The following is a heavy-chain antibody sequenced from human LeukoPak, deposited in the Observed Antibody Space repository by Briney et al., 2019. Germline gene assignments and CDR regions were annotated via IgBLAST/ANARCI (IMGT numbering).Heavy chain of an antibody. CDR3: ARPQYYYGSGSYYKH. Sequence: SETLSLTCAVYGGSFSGYYWSWIRQPPGKGLEWIGEINHRGSTNYNPSLKSRVTISVDTSKNQFSLKLSSVSAADTAVYYCARPQYYYGSGSYYKHWGQGTLVTVSS. CDR1: GGSFSGYY. D-gene: IGHD3-10*01. V-gene: IGHV4-34*01. J-gene: IGHJ4*02. CDR2: INHRGST.